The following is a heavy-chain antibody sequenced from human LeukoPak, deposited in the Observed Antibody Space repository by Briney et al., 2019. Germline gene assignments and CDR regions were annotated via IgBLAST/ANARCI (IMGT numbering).Heavy chain of an antibody. CDR1: GYTFTNYY. CDR3: ARARGTTSYYDAFDI. Sequence: ASVKVSCKASGYTFTNYYMHWVRQAPGQGLEWMGIINPSSGSTDYAQKFQGRVTMTRDTSKSTVYMELSSLRSEDTAVYYCARARGTTSYYDAFDIWGQGTMVTVSS. D-gene: IGHD4-17*01. CDR2: INPSSGST. J-gene: IGHJ3*02. V-gene: IGHV1-46*03.